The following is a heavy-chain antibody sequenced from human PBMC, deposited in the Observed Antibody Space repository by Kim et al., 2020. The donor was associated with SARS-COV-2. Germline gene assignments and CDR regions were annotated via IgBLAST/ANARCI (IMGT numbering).Heavy chain of an antibody. J-gene: IGHJ4*02. CDR3: ARESYRHKIDY. D-gene: IGHD1-26*01. Sequence: KYSQKFQGRVTITRDTSASTAYMELSSLRSEDTAVYYCARESYRHKIDYWGQGTLVTVSS. V-gene: IGHV1-3*01.